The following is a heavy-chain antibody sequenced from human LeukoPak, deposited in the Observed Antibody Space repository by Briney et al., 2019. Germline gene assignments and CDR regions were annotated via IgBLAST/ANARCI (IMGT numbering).Heavy chain of an antibody. J-gene: IGHJ4*02. V-gene: IGHV3-30-3*01. CDR1: GFTFSSYA. D-gene: IGHD6-13*01. CDR3: ARGEQLVSPFDY. Sequence: GESLRLSCAASGFTFSSYAMHWVRHPPGKGLEWVAVISYDGSNKYYANSVKGRFTISRDNSKNTMYLQMKSLRAEDTAVYYCARGEQLVSPFDYWGQGILVTVSS. CDR2: ISYDGSNK.